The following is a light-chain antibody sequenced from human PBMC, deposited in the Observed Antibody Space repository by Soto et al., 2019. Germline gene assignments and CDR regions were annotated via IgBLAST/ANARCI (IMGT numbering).Light chain of an antibody. CDR2: GAS. CDR1: QGISNY. CDR3: QKYDSAPWT. V-gene: IGKV1-27*01. J-gene: IGKJ1*01. Sequence: EIPMTQSPSSLSASVGDRVTITCRASQGISNYLAWYQQKPGKVPKLLIYGASTLQSGVPSRLSGSGSGTDFTLIINSLQPEDVAPYYCQKYDSAPWTFGQGTKVEIK.